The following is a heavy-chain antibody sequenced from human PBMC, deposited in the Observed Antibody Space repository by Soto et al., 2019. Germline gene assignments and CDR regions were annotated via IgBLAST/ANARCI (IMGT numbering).Heavy chain of an antibody. V-gene: IGHV4-59*02. D-gene: IGHD3-22*01. Sequence: SQALSLPYSGSAVTASACHWTLIRLTPKKELQWIGFIHYNGRTDSSPSLKSRVTISLDMSKNHVSLILKSVNIADSAIYYCASGHFESRGYSKALDYPGQGIQVTGFS. CDR3: ASGHFESRGYSKALDY. CDR2: IHYNGRT. J-gene: IGHJ4*02. CDR1: AVTASACH.